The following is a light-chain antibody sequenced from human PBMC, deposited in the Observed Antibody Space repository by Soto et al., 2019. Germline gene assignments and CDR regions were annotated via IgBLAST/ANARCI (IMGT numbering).Light chain of an antibody. CDR1: QSVNNY. V-gene: IGKV3-11*01. CDR3: QQRSVWPIT. J-gene: IGKJ5*01. Sequence: EIVLTQSQSSVSLSPGDRVTLSCRASQSVNNYVAWYQQTPGQAPRLLIYDASKRATGIPARFSGSGSGTDFTLTVSSLEPEDFVLYFCQQRSVWPITFGQGTRLEIK. CDR2: DAS.